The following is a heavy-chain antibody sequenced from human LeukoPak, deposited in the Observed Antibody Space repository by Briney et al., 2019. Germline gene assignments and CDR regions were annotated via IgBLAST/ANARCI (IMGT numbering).Heavy chain of an antibody. Sequence: GGSLRPSCAASGFTFSSSWMSWVRRAPGKGLEWVANIRQDGNEKYFADSVKGRFTISRDNAKNSLFLQVNSLRAEDTAVYYCAKDSALWHSSSWYYFDYWGQGTLVTVSS. CDR2: IRQDGNEK. V-gene: IGHV3-7*03. D-gene: IGHD6-13*01. J-gene: IGHJ4*02. CDR3: AKDSALWHSSSWYYFDY. CDR1: GFTFSSSW.